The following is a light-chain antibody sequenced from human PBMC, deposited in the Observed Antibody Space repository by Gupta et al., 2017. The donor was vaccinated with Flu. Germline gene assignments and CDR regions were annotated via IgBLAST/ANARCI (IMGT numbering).Light chain of an antibody. CDR3: QQYNSYSGT. CDR1: QSISSW. V-gene: IGKV1-5*03. CDR2: KAS. J-gene: IGKJ1*01. Sequence: DIQMIQSASSPYASVGDRVIITCRTSQSISSWLAWYQQKPGKAPKLLIYKASSLESGVPSRFSGSGSGTEFTLTISNLQPDDFATYYCQQYNSYSGTFGQGTKVEIK.